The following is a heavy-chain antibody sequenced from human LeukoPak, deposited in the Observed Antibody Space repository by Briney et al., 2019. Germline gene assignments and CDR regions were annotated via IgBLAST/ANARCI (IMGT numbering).Heavy chain of an antibody. D-gene: IGHD5-12*01. Sequence: RSSETLSLTCTVSGGSISSSSYYWGWIRQPPGKGLEWIGSIYYSGSTYYNPSLKSRVTISVDTSKNQFSLKLSSVTAADTAVYYCASWRGYRAYDYAFDYWGQGTLVTVSS. V-gene: IGHV4-39*07. J-gene: IGHJ4*02. CDR2: IYYSGST. CDR1: GGSISSSSYY. CDR3: ASWRGYRAYDYAFDY.